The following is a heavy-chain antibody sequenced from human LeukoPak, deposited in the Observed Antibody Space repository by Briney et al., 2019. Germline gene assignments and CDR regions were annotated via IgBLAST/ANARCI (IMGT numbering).Heavy chain of an antibody. Sequence: GSLRLSRAASGFTFTSYALSWVRQPPGKGLEWIGEINHSGSTNYNPSLKSRVTISVDASKNQFSLKLSSVTAADTAVYYCARGGYCSSTSCQLRSRNWFDPWGQGTLVTVSS. CDR2: INHSGST. D-gene: IGHD2-2*01. CDR1: GFTFTSYA. J-gene: IGHJ5*02. CDR3: ARGGYCSSTSCQLRSRNWFDP. V-gene: IGHV4-34*01.